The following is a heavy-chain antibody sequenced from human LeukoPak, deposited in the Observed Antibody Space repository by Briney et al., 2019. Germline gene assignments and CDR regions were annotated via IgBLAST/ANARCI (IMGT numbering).Heavy chain of an antibody. V-gene: IGHV3-7*01. CDR2: IKQDGSEK. CDR3: ARIWDTSGYYFGYFDN. J-gene: IGHJ4*02. Sequence: GGSLRLSCAAFGFPLVRFWMSWVRQAPGKGLKWVANIKQDGSEKFYVDSVKGRFTISRDNTKNSLYLQMNSLRAEDTAVYYCARIWDTSGYYFGYFDNWGQGSLVTVSS. D-gene: IGHD3-22*01. CDR1: GFPLVRFW.